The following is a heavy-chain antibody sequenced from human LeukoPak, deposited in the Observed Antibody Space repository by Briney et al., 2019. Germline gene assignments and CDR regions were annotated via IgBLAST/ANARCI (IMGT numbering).Heavy chain of an antibody. CDR1: GYTFTGYY. CDR3: ARNARSIVRSFGEASWFDP. J-gene: IGHJ5*02. D-gene: IGHD3-10*01. Sequence: VASVKVSCKASGYTFTGYYMHWVRQAPGQGLEWMGWINPNSGGTNYAQKFQGRVTMTRDTSISTAYMELSRLRSDDTAVYYCARNARSIVRSFGEASWFDPWGQGTLVTVSS. V-gene: IGHV1-2*02. CDR2: INPNSGGT.